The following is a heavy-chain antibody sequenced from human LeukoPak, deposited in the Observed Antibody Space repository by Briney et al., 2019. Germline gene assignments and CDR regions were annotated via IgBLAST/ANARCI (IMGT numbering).Heavy chain of an antibody. CDR3: ARGPPNWGYDY. J-gene: IGHJ4*02. D-gene: IGHD7-27*01. V-gene: IGHV1-69*13. CDR2: IIPIFGTA. Sequence: SVKVSCKASGGTFSSYAISWVRQASGQGLEWMGGIIPIFGTANYAQKFQGRVTITADESTSTAYMELSSLRSDDTAVYYCARGPPNWGYDYWGPGTLVTVSS. CDR1: GGTFSSYA.